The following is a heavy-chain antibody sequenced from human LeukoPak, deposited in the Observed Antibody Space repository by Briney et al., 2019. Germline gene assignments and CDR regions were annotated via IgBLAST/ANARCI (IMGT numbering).Heavy chain of an antibody. CDR2: RYYGGGT. J-gene: IGHJ6*04. CDR3: ARGKTFGVVMDV. D-gene: IGHD3-3*01. CDR1: GGSISSYK. V-gene: IGHV4-59*13. Sequence: KPAEPRSLTGTASGGSISSYKWSGIRQPRGKGLEGTEYRYYGGGTIYNASLKGRFTISVDTSKNQLSLKLTSVTAEDTAVYYCARGKTFGVVMDVWGEGDTVTVSS.